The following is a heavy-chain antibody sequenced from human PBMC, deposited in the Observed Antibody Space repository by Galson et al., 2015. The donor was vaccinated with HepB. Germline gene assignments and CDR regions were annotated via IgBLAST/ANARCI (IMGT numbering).Heavy chain of an antibody. CDR1: GFTFSSYG. Sequence: SLRLSCAASGFTFSSYGMHWVHQAPGKGLEWVALIQYDGNKKYYADSVKGRFTISRDNSENTLHLQMNSLRAEDTAVYYCAKEYNIMVRGVIKNPQYWGQGTLVTVSS. V-gene: IGHV3-30*02. D-gene: IGHD3-10*01. CDR3: AKEYNIMVRGVIKNPQY. CDR2: IQYDGNKK. J-gene: IGHJ4*02.